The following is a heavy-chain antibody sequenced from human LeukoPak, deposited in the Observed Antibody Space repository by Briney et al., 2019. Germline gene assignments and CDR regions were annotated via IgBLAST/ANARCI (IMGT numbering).Heavy chain of an antibody. CDR3: ASRGSGHRNWYFDL. Sequence: GGSLRLSCGASGFTFSSYAMSWVRQAPGKGLEWVSVTYGDGSTSYADSVKDRFTISRDISKNTFFLQMNNLRAEDTAVYYCASRGSGHRNWYFDLWGRGTLVTVSS. J-gene: IGHJ2*01. CDR1: GFTFSSYA. CDR2: TYGDGST. V-gene: IGHV3-66*01. D-gene: IGHD1-14*01.